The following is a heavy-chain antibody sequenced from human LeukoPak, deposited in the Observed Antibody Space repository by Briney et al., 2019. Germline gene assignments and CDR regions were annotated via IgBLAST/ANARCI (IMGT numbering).Heavy chain of an antibody. CDR1: GYGFTRYW. D-gene: IGHD5-12*01. CDR3: ARRDVVATWYY. Sequence: GGALEISFKGSGYGFTRYWIGWVRPMPGKGLGWMGIIYSGDSDTRYSPSFQGQVTISADKSISTAYLQWSSLKASDTAMYYCARRDVVATWYYWGQGTLVTVSS. V-gene: IGHV5-51*01. J-gene: IGHJ4*02. CDR2: IYSGDSDT.